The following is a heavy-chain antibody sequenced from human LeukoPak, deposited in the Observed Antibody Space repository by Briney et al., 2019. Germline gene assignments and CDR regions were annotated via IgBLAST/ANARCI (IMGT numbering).Heavy chain of an antibody. J-gene: IGHJ4*02. D-gene: IGHD2-15*01. V-gene: IGHV3-23*01. CDR2: ITGGGGGI. CDR3: ANKILGSKPFVY. Sequence: GWSLRLSCAACGFTFSSYAMAWIRQPPGKELDGVPSITGGGGGISYPASVKGPFTNSRDNSKNTLYLQMNRLNGRGQAVYYCANKILGSKPFVYWGEGPLVSVSS. CDR1: GFTFSSYA.